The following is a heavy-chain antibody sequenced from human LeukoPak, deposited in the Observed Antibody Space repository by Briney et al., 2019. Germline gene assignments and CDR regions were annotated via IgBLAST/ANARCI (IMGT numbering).Heavy chain of an antibody. CDR1: GFTFSSYA. CDR3: ARVHYYGSGLSSYFDY. Sequence: GGSLRLSCAASGFTFSSYAMHWVRQAPGKGLEWVAVISYDGSNKYYADSVKGRFTISRDNSKNTLYLQMNSLRAEDTAVYYCARVHYYGSGLSSYFDYWGQGTLVTVSP. J-gene: IGHJ4*02. D-gene: IGHD3-10*01. CDR2: ISYDGSNK. V-gene: IGHV3-30-3*01.